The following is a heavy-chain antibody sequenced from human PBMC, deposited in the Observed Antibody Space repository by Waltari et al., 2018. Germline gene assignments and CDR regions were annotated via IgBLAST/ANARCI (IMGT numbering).Heavy chain of an antibody. CDR2: VQYNASP. V-gene: IGHV4-39*06. CDR3: ARDSSDFKWFFDV. CDR1: GDSVPSSASQ. Sequence: KLVESGPGLVMPSYTLSLTCSVSGDSVPSSASQWAWIRRPPGKPLQWLGSVQYNASPFYNPALRGRVTISVEPSTNQFVLKVNSVTAIDTAVYYCARDSSDFKWFFDVWGRGSLVNVSS. J-gene: IGHJ2*01.